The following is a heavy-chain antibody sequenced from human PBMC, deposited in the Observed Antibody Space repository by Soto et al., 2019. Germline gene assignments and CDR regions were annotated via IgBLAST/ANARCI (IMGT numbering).Heavy chain of an antibody. CDR1: GGSFSGYY. J-gene: IGHJ3*02. CDR3: ARLPKYCSGGSCYGGAFDI. CDR2: INHSGST. D-gene: IGHD2-15*01. Sequence: SETLSLTCAVYGGSFSGYYWSWIRQPPGKGLEWIGEINHSGSTNYNPSLKSRVTISVDTSKNQFSLKLSSVTAADTAVYYCARLPKYCSGGSCYGGAFDIWGQGTMVTVSS. V-gene: IGHV4-34*01.